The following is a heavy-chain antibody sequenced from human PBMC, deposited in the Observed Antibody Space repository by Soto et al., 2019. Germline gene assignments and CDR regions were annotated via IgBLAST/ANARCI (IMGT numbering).Heavy chain of an antibody. CDR3: ARAVYYGFFTDFSTGLTVYY. CDR1: GFTFSRYS. CDR2: ISGRGDHI. Sequence: EVQLLESGGGLVKPGGSLSLSCAASGFTFSRYSLLWVRQASGKGLEWVPSISGRGDHIFYADSLKGRLTVSRDNANDSVSLQMNSLTAVDTAGYYCARAVYYGFFTDFSTGLTVYYWGQGTLVTV. V-gene: IGHV3-21*02. J-gene: IGHJ4*02. D-gene: IGHD3-9*01.